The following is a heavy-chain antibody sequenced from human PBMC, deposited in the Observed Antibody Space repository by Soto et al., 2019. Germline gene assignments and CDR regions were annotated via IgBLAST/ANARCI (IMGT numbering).Heavy chain of an antibody. D-gene: IGHD2-15*01. J-gene: IGHJ3*02. V-gene: IGHV3-30*18. CDR2: LSSDGSKQ. CDR1: GFTLSRYG. CDR3: AKVIAPASHSAFYI. Sequence: QVQLVESGGGVVQPGRSLRLSCEVSGFTLSRYGMHWVRQAPGKGLEWVGTLSSDGSKQSYGGYVKGRFTFSRDNSKNTLHLQMNILRGEVTALYNFAKVIAPASHSAFYIWCQGTMVTVSS.